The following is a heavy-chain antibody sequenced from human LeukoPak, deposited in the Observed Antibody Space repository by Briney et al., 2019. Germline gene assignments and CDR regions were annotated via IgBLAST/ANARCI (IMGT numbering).Heavy chain of an antibody. CDR2: IYYSGST. Sequence: SETLSLTRTVSGGSISSYYWSWIRQPPGKGLEWIGYIYYSGSTNYNPSLKSRVTISVDTSKNQFSLKLSSVTAADTAVYYCARGKAYYCSSTSCYSNNWFDPWGQGTLVTVSS. J-gene: IGHJ5*02. V-gene: IGHV4-59*01. D-gene: IGHD2-2*01. CDR3: ARGKAYYCSSTSCYSNNWFDP. CDR1: GGSISSYY.